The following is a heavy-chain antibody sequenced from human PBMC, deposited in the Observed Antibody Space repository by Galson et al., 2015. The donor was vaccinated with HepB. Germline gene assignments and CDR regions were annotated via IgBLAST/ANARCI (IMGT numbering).Heavy chain of an antibody. Sequence: SVKVSCKASGYTFTGYYMHWVRQAPGQGLEWMGGIIPIFGTANYAQKFQGRVTITADKSTSTAYMELSSLRSEDTAVYYCARFSSAVAGFDYWGQGTLVTVSS. D-gene: IGHD6-19*01. CDR3: ARFSSAVAGFDY. V-gene: IGHV1-69*06. J-gene: IGHJ4*02. CDR1: GYTFTGYY. CDR2: IIPIFGTA.